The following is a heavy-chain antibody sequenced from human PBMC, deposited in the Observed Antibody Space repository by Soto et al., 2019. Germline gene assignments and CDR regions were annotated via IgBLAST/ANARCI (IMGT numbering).Heavy chain of an antibody. Sequence: PAETLSLRCSLAGDSITTNYYYWSWVRQRPGKGLEWLGYIFYTGSTHYSPSLESRLTISVDTSKNQFSLRLTSMTAADTALYFCARNGIPKDYGGHTAFDIWGQGTLVTVSS. D-gene: IGHD3-16*01. CDR2: IFYTGST. CDR3: ARNGIPKDYGGHTAFDI. CDR1: GDSITTNYYY. J-gene: IGHJ3*02. V-gene: IGHV4-30-4*01.